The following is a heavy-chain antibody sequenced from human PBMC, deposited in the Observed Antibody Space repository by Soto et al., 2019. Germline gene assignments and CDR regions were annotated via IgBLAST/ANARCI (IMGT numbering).Heavy chain of an antibody. CDR2: IYYSGST. J-gene: IGHJ4*02. V-gene: IGHV4-31*03. CDR3: ARESRSTGTSQNFNY. Sequence: SETLSLTSTVSGGSISSGGYYWSWIRQHPGKGLEWIGYIYYSGSTYYNPSLKSRVTISVDTSKNQFSLKLSSVTAADTAVYYCARESRSTGTSQNFNYWGQGTLVTVSS. CDR1: GGSISSGGYY.